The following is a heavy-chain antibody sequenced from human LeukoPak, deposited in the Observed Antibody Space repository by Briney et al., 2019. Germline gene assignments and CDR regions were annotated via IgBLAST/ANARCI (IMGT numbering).Heavy chain of an antibody. CDR1: GYTFTGYY. CDR2: INPNSGGT. D-gene: IGHD6-6*01. CDR3: ACEQLVTDAFDI. Sequence: ASVKVSCKASGYTFTGYYMHWVRQAPGQGLEWMGWINPNSGGTNYAQKFQGRVTMTRGTSISTAYMELSRLRSDDTAVYYCACEQLVTDAFDIWGQGTMVTVSS. J-gene: IGHJ3*02. V-gene: IGHV1-2*02.